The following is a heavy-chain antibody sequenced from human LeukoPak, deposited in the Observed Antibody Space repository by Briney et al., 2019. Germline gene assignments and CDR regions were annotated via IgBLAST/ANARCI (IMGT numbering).Heavy chain of an antibody. Sequence: GGSLRLSCAASGFTFSSYGMHWVRQAPGKGLEGGAVIWYEGSNKYYADSVKGRFTISRDNSKNTLYVQMNSLRAEDRAVYYCARDNCSGGSCYCVYWGQGTLVTVSS. J-gene: IGHJ4*02. V-gene: IGHV3-33*01. D-gene: IGHD2-15*01. CDR2: IWYEGSNK. CDR1: GFTFSSYG. CDR3: ARDNCSGGSCYCVY.